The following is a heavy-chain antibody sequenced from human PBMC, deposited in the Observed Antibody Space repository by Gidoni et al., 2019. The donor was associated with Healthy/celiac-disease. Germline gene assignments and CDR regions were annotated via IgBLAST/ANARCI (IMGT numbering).Heavy chain of an antibody. J-gene: IGHJ5*02. CDR2: ISGSGGST. CDR1: GFTFSSYA. V-gene: IGHV3-23*01. Sequence: EVQLLESGGGLVQPGGSLRLSCAASGFTFSSYAMSWVRQAPGKGLEWVSAISGSGGSTYYADSVKGRFTISRDNSKNTLYLQMNSLRAEDTAVYYCAKDRTRMGSSGWSSWFDPWGQGTLVTVSS. CDR3: AKDRTRMGSSGWSSWFDP. D-gene: IGHD6-19*01.